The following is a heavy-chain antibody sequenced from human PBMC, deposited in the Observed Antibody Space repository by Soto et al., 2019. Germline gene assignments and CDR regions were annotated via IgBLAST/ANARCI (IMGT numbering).Heavy chain of an antibody. D-gene: IGHD5-12*01. CDR3: ARDKVRLPLRENYNYAIDV. Sequence: QVQLVQSGAEVKKPGSSVTVSCKASGGTFGKSAISWVRQAPGQGLEWMRGLIPIFPTPDDAQECQGRVTLTADEATSTASMESTGLTSEDTAVDYCARDKVRLPLRENYNYAIDVWGQGTTVTVSS. J-gene: IGHJ6*02. CDR2: LIPIFPTP. CDR1: GGTFGKSA. V-gene: IGHV1-69*12.